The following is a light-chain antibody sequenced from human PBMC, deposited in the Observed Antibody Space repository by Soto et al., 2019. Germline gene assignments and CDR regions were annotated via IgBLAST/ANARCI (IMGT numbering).Light chain of an antibody. V-gene: IGLV2-8*01. J-gene: IGLJ2*01. CDR2: EVS. CDR3: TSYAGSNNFV. Sequence: QSALTQPPSASGSPGQSVTISCIVTSSNVGSYNYVSWYQQHPGKAPKLMIFEVSKRPSGVPDRFSGSKSGNTASLTVSGLQAEDEADYYCTSYAGSNNFVFGGGTKLTVL. CDR1: SSNVGSYNY.